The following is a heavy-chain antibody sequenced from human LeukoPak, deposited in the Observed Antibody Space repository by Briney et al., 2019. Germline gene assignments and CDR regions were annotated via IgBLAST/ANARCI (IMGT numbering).Heavy chain of an antibody. CDR2: IHPNSGKT. CDR1: GYTFRSYE. Sequence: ASVKVSCKASGYTFRSYEINWVRQAPGQGLEWVGWIHPNSGKTGYAQKFQGRVTMTRDTSTETAFMELSSLKFDDTAIFYCARGHYGGNRYFDIWGQGTLVAVSS. J-gene: IGHJ4*02. V-gene: IGHV1-8*01. CDR3: ARGHYGGNRYFDI. D-gene: IGHD4-23*01.